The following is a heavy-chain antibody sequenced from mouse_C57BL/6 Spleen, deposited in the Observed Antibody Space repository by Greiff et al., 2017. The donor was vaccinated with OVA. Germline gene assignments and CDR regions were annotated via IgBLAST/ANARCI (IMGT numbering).Heavy chain of an antibody. CDR3: ARSGFITTVVATDY. CDR2: IYPGDGDT. Sequence: QVQLQQSGAELVKPGASVKISCKASGYAFSSYWMNWVKQRPGKGLEWIGQIYPGDGDTNYNGKFKGKATLTADKSSSTAYMQLSSLTSEDSAVYFCARSGFITTVVATDYWGQGTTLTVSS. V-gene: IGHV1-80*01. CDR1: GYAFSSYW. D-gene: IGHD1-1*01. J-gene: IGHJ2*01.